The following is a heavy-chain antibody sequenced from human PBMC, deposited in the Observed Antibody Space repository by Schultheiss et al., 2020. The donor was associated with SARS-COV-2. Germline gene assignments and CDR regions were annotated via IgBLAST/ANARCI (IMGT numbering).Heavy chain of an antibody. D-gene: IGHD1-26*01. CDR1: GGSFSSYY. CDR2: IYYSGRT. Sequence: SETLSLTCAVYGGSFSSYYWSWIRQPAGKGLEWIGYIYYSGRTNYNPSLKSRVTISVDTSKNQFSLKLSSVTAADTAVYYCARGAGSYYILDYWGQGTLVTVSS. V-gene: IGHV4-59*01. CDR3: ARGAGSYYILDY. J-gene: IGHJ4*02.